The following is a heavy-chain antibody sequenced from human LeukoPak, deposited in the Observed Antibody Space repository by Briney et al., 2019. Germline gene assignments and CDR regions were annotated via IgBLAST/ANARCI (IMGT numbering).Heavy chain of an antibody. CDR1: GFTFSTYA. Sequence: GGSLRLSCAASGFTFSTYAVTWVRQAPGKGLEWVSTISGSGDSTYYADSVKGRFTISRDNSKDTLYLQMSSVRAEDTAVYYCARGYYGTGKFDYWGQGTLVTVSS. D-gene: IGHD3-10*01. V-gene: IGHV3-23*01. CDR3: ARGYYGTGKFDY. CDR2: ISGSGDST. J-gene: IGHJ4*02.